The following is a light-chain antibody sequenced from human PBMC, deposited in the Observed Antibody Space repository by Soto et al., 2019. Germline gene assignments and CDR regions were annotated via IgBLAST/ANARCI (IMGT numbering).Light chain of an antibody. CDR1: QGISSY. J-gene: IGKJ1*01. V-gene: IGKV1-8*01. CDR2: AAS. CDR3: LEYNRNRTWS. Sequence: AIRMTQSPSSLSASTGDRVTITCRASQGISSYLAWYQQKPGKAPKLLIYAASTLLSGVPSRFSGSGSGADFTLTISSLQLEDFATYYCLEYNRNRTWSFGQGTKVDIK.